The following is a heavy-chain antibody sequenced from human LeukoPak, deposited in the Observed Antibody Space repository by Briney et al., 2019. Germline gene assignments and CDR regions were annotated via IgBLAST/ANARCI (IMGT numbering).Heavy chain of an antibody. D-gene: IGHD2-2*01. CDR1: GYTLTELS. Sequence: GASVKVSCKVSGYTLTELSMHWVRQAPGKGLEWMGGFDPEDGETIYAQKFQGRVTMTRNTSISTAYMELSSLRSEDTAVYYCARSHKLLSSTKDWFGPWGQGTLVTVSS. CDR2: FDPEDGET. CDR3: ARSHKLLSSTKDWFGP. V-gene: IGHV1-24*01. J-gene: IGHJ5*02.